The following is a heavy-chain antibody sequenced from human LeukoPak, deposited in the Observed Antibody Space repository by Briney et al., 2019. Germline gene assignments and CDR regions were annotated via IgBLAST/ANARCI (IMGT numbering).Heavy chain of an antibody. CDR1: GFTVSSNY. CDR3: ARNRAEHGNTDGNYYDTYYTDA. D-gene: IGHD5-18*01. J-gene: IGHJ6*03. V-gene: IGHV3-66*01. Sequence: GGSLTLSCVPSGFTVSSNYMRWVRPAAGRGLAWVACIYSGGNTYYPDSVTGGFTLPRDNSKNTLNLQWNSLRAEATPVFYVARNRAEHGNTDGNYYDTYYTDACGEGTTVTISS. CDR2: IYSGGNT.